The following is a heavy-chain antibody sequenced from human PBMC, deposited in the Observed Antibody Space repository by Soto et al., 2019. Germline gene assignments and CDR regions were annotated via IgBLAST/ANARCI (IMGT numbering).Heavy chain of an antibody. CDR2: VNHGGTS. J-gene: IGHJ4*02. V-gene: IGHV4-34*01. Sequence: PSETLSLTCAVHGGSFSGYYWDWIRQPPGKGLEWSGEVNHGGTSNYNPSLKSRAIISVDTSKNQFSLKLTSVTAADTAVFFCARQYGMAEADNFFESWGQGTLVTVSS. CDR1: GGSFSGYY. D-gene: IGHD6-13*01. CDR3: ARQYGMAEADNFFES.